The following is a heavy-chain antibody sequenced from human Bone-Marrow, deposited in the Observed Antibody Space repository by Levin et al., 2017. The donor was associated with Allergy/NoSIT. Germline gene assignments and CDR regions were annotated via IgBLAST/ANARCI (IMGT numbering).Heavy chain of an antibody. D-gene: IGHD6-19*01. V-gene: IGHV1-8*01. CDR3: ARGTRPCITVREGLHSGCVAGTRGGLSDY. Sequence: GESLKISCKASGYTFTSYDINWVRQATGQGLEWMGWMNPNSGNTGYAQKFQGRVTMTRNTSISTAYMELSSLRSEDTAVYYCARGTRPCITVREGLHSGCVAGTRGGLSDYWGQGTLVTVSS. J-gene: IGHJ4*02. CDR1: GYTFTSYD. CDR2: MNPNSGNT.